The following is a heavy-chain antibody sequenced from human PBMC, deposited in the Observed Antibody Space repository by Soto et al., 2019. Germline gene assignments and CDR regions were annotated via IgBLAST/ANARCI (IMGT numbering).Heavy chain of an antibody. V-gene: IGHV3-23*01. CDR3: AKDFRPGLIVPTKSGFDP. Sequence: EVQLLESGGGLVQRGGSLRLSCEASGFPFSTYAMTWVRQVPGKGLEWVSTTSNGGNTEFAESVRGRFTVFRDNFKNTIYLQMSSLRAEDSAIYFCAKDFRPGLIVPTKSGFDPWGQGTPVTVSS. D-gene: IGHD2-15*01. CDR2: TSNGGNT. J-gene: IGHJ5*02. CDR1: GFPFSTYA.